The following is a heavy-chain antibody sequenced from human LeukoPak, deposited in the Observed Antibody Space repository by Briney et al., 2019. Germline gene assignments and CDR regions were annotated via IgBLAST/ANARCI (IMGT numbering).Heavy chain of an antibody. CDR2: INPSGGST. D-gene: IGHD3-10*01. J-gene: IGHJ4*02. CDR1: GYTFTSYY. V-gene: IGHV1-46*01. Sequence: ASVKVSCKASGYTFTSYYIHWVRQAPGQGLEWVGIINPSGGSTSYAQKFQGRVTMTRDTSTSTVYMELSSLRSEDTAVYYCARVRTYYYGSGSWDCDYWGQGTLVTVSS. CDR3: ARVRTYYYGSGSWDCDY.